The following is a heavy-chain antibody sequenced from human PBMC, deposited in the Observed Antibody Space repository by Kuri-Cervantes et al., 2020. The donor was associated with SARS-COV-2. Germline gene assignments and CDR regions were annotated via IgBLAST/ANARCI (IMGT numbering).Heavy chain of an antibody. Sequence: GESLKISCAASGFTFDDYTMHWVRQAPGKGLEWVSLISWDGGSTYYADSVKGRFTISRGNSKNSLYLQMNSLRTEDTALYYCAKGGVRGDSYGMDVWGQGTTVTVSS. CDR1: GFTFDDYT. CDR2: ISWDGGST. CDR3: AKGGVRGDSYGMDV. J-gene: IGHJ6*02. D-gene: IGHD3-10*01. V-gene: IGHV3-43*01.